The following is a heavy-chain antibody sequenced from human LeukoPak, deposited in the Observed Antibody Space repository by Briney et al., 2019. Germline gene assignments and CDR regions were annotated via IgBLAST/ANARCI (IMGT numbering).Heavy chain of an antibody. CDR1: GFTFSSYW. Sequence: GGSLRLSCAASGFTFSSYWMNWARQAPGKGLEWVASINHNGNVNYYVDSVKGRFTISRDNAKNSLYLQMSNLRAEDTVVYFCARGGGLDVWGQGATVTVSS. D-gene: IGHD3-16*01. V-gene: IGHV3-7*03. J-gene: IGHJ6*02. CDR3: ARGGGLDV. CDR2: INHNGNVN.